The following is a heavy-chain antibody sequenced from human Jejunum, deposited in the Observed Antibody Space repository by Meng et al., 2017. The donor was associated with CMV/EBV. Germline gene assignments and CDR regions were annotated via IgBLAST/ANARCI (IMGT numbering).Heavy chain of an antibody. CDR1: GFTFSSYE. CDR2: ISASTSAI. D-gene: IGHD3-3*01. Sequence: SGFTFSSYEMNWVRQIPGKGLEWISYISASTSAIYYAASVKGRFTISRDNVKNSLYLLMESLRADDTAIYYCVRGGSSGTLKYFDCWGQGALVTVSS. CDR3: VRGGSSGTLKYFDC. J-gene: IGHJ4*02. V-gene: IGHV3-48*03.